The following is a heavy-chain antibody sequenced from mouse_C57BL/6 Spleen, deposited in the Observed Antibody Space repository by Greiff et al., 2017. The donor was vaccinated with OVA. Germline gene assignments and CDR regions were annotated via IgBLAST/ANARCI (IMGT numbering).Heavy chain of an antibody. CDR1: GFTFSDYY. CDR3: ARGWFHFDY. CDR2: INYDGSST. Sequence: EVKLMESEGGLVQPGSSMKLSCTASGFTFSDYYMAWVRQVPEKGLEWVANINYDGSSTYYLDSLKSRFIISRDNAKNILYLQMSSLKSEDTATYYCARGWFHFDYWGQGTTLTVSS. D-gene: IGHD1-1*02. J-gene: IGHJ2*01. V-gene: IGHV5-16*01.